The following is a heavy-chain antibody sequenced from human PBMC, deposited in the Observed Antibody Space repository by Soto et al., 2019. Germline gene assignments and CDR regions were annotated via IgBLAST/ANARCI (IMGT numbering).Heavy chain of an antibody. CDR1: GFTFPSSA. J-gene: IGHJ4*02. V-gene: IGHV1-58*01. Sequence: QMQLVQSGPEVKKLGTSVKVSCKASGFTFPSSAVQWVRQARGQRLEWIGWIVVGSGNANSAQKFQERVTFTRDMSTSTVYMELSSLKSEDTAVYYCAADDMTTFMWGQGTLVTVSS. CDR3: AADDMTTFM. D-gene: IGHD1-1*01. CDR2: IVVGSGNA.